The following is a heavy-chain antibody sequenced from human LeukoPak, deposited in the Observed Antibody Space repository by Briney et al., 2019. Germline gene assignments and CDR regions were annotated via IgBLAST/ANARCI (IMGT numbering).Heavy chain of an antibody. CDR1: GGSISSSSYY. Sequence: PSETLSLTCTVSGGSISSSSYYWSWIRQPAGKGLEWIGRIYTSGSTNYNPSLKSRVTISVDTSKNQFSLKLSSVTAADTAVYYCARDLDLTGDAFDIWGQGTMVTVSS. CDR3: ARDLDLTGDAFDI. D-gene: IGHD7-27*01. CDR2: IYTSGST. V-gene: IGHV4-61*02. J-gene: IGHJ3*02.